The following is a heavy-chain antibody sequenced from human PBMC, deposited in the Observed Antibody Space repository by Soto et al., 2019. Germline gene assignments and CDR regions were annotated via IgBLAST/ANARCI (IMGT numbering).Heavy chain of an antibody. CDR3: ARDGVVVVAAIEVVEYSYYGMDV. D-gene: IGHD2-15*01. V-gene: IGHV4-4*07. CDR1: GGSISSYY. Sequence: TSETLSLTCTVSGGSISSYYWSWIRQPAGKGLEWIGRIYTSGSTNYNPSLKSRVTMSVDTSKNQFSLKLSSVTAADTAVYYCARDGVVVVAAIEVVEYSYYGMDVLGQGTTVTVSS. J-gene: IGHJ6*02. CDR2: IYTSGST.